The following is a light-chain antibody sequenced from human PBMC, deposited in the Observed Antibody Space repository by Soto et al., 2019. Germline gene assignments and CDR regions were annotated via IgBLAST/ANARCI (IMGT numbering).Light chain of an antibody. CDR2: GAS. Sequence: EIVLTQSPGTLSLSPGERATLSCRASQSVSGNLLAWYQEKPGQAPRLLIYGASSRATGIPDRFSGSGSGTDFTLTISRVEPEDFAVYYCRQYGRSLGLAFGGGTKV. V-gene: IGKV3-20*01. CDR1: QSVSGNL. CDR3: RQYGRSLGLA. J-gene: IGKJ4*01.